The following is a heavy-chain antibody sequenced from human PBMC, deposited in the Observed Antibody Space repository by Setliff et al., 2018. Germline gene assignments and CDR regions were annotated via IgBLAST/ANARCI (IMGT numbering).Heavy chain of an antibody. Sequence: ASVKVSCKAPGGTFSSYDISWVRQAPGQGLEWMGWISAYNGNTNYAQKFQGRVTITRDTSTSTAYMELRSLRSDDTAVYYCARGSSSGYYFDYWGQGTLVTVSS. CDR2: ISAYNGNT. D-gene: IGHD6-6*01. CDR3: ARGSSSGYYFDY. J-gene: IGHJ4*02. CDR1: GGTFSSYD. V-gene: IGHV1-18*01.